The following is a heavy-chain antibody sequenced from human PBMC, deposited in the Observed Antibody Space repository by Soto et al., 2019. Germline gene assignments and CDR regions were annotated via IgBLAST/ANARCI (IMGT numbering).Heavy chain of an antibody. Sequence: QVQLQQWGAVLLKPSETLSLTCAVYGGAFSCYYWTWIRPPPGPGLEWIGEINHSGSTNYTPPLKSRVTISVDTSMSQFPLKLSSVTAAGTAVYYCARDTITRLVDYWGQGALGTDSS. V-gene: IGHV4-34*01. CDR2: INHSGST. J-gene: IGHJ4*02. CDR3: ARDTITRLVDY. CDR1: GGAFSCYY. D-gene: IGHD3-10*01.